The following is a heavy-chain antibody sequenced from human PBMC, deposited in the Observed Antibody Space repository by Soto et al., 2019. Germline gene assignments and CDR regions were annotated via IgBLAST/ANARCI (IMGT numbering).Heavy chain of an antibody. J-gene: IGHJ6*02. CDR2: IYPGDSDT. D-gene: IGHD6-13*01. Sequence: VEALKMSCKGAGYSFTSYSIGLVRQMPGEGLEFMGIIYPGDSDTRYSPSFQGQVTISADKSISTAYLQWSSLKASDTAMYYCARHFPFYSSRVSPYYYYGMDVWGQGTTVTVSS. V-gene: IGHV5-51*01. CDR1: GYSFTSYS. CDR3: ARHFPFYSSRVSPYYYYGMDV.